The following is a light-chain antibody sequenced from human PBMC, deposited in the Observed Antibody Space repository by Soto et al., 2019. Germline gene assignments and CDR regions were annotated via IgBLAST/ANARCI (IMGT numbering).Light chain of an antibody. CDR1: ESLLHSNGYNY. V-gene: IGKV2-28*01. CDR3: MQALQTPIT. Sequence: IVMTQSPLSLPVTPLEPASISCRSSESLLHSNGYNYLDWYLQNPGQYPQLPIYLGSNRASGVPARFSGSGPGTDFTLKISRVEAEDVGVYYCMQALQTPITFGPGTRLEI. CDR2: LGS. J-gene: IGKJ5*01.